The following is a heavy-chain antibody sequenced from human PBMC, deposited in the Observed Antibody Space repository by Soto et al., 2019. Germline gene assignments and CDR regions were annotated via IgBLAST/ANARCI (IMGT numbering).Heavy chain of an antibody. Sequence: SETLSLTCTVSGGSISSYYWSWIRQPPGKGLEWIGYIYYSGSTNYNPSLKSRVTISVDTSKNQFSLKLSSVTAADTAVYYCARENVEYSSSLGLDYWGQGTLVTVSS. CDR1: GGSISSYY. CDR3: ARENVEYSSSLGLDY. V-gene: IGHV4-59*01. D-gene: IGHD6-6*01. CDR2: IYYSGST. J-gene: IGHJ4*02.